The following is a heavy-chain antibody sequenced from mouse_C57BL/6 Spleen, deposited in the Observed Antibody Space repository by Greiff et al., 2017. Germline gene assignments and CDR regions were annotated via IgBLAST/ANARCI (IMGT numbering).Heavy chain of an antibody. J-gene: IGHJ2*01. D-gene: IGHD1-1*01. CDR1: GYTFTSYW. CDR3: ARDPNYYGSSSYYFDY. CDR2: IHPNSGST. V-gene: IGHV1-64*01. Sequence: QVQLQQPGAELVKPGASVKLSCKASGYTFTSYWMHWVKQRPGQGLEWIGMIHPNSGSTNYNAKFKSKATLTVDTSSSTAYMQLSSLPSEDSAVYYGARDPNYYGSSSYYFDYWGQGTTLTVSS.